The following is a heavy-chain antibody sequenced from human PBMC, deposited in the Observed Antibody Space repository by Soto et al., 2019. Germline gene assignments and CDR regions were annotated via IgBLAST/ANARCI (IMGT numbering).Heavy chain of an antibody. D-gene: IGHD4-4*01. CDR2: IYYSGST. V-gene: IGHV4-39*01. CDR3: ATSNWFYL. J-gene: IGHJ5*02. Sequence: SETLSLTCTVSGGSISTSGYFWGWIRQPPGKGLEWIGTIYYSGSTYYNPSLKSRVTISVDTSKNQFSLKLSSVTAADTAVYYCATSNWFYLWAQGTLVPVAS. CDR1: GGSISTSGYF.